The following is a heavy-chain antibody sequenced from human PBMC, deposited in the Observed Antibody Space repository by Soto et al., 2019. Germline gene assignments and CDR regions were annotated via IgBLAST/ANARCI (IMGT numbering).Heavy chain of an antibody. CDR2: ISVYNGNT. D-gene: IGHD5-12*01. Sequence: QVQLVQSGAEVKKPGASVKVSCKASGYTFTSYGISWVRQAPGQGLEWMGWISVYNGNTNYAQKLQGRVTMNTYTSTITAYVELRSLISDDTSWYYCARGRGYGSSCFNYLCQLTLVTVSS. J-gene: IGHJ4*02. CDR3: ARGRGYGSSCFNY. CDR1: GYTFTSYG. V-gene: IGHV1-18*04.